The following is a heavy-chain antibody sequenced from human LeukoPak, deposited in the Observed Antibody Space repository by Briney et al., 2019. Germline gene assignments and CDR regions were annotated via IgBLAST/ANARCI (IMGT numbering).Heavy chain of an antibody. Sequence: SETLSLTCTVSGVSISSHYWSWIRQSPGKGLEWIGNIYYTGSTNYNPSLKSRVAISIDTSKNQFSLTRSSVTAADAAVYYCASAGNPHYFDFWGQGPLVTVSS. V-gene: IGHV4-59*11. CDR2: IYYTGST. CDR3: ASAGNPHYFDF. J-gene: IGHJ4*02. CDR1: GVSISSHY.